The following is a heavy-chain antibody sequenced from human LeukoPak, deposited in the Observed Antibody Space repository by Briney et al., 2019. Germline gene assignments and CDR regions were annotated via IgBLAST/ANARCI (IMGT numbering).Heavy chain of an antibody. Sequence: GGSLRLSCATSGFTFSSYAMSWVRQAPGKGLEWVSAISGSGGSTYYADSVKGRFTISRDNSKNTLYLQMNSLRAEDTAVYYCAVGRSLVRYGSIDAFETWGQGTMVTVSS. CDR3: AVGRSLVRYGSIDAFET. CDR2: ISGSGGST. D-gene: IGHD4-23*01. J-gene: IGHJ3*02. CDR1: GFTFSSYA. V-gene: IGHV3-23*01.